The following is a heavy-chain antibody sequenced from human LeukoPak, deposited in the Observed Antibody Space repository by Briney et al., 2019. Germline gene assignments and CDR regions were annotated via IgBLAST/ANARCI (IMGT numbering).Heavy chain of an antibody. D-gene: IGHD2-15*01. CDR2: IRYDGSNK. V-gene: IGHV3-30*02. CDR3: AKDRGAATVRYFDL. CDR1: GFTFSSYG. Sequence: PGGSLRLSCAASGFTFSSYGMHWVRQAPGKGLEWVAFIRYDGSNKYYADSVKGRFTISRDNSKNTLYLQMNSLRAEDTAVYYCAKDRGAATVRYFDLWGRGTLVTVSS. J-gene: IGHJ2*01.